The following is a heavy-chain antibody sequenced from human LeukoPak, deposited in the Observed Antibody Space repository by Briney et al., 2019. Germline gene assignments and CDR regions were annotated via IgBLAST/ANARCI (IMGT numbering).Heavy chain of an antibody. CDR1: GFTFSSYW. V-gene: IGHV3-7*03. CDR3: ARGGGLDV. Sequence: GGPLRLSCAASGFTFSSYWMNWARQTPGKGLEWVASINHNGNVNYYVDSVKGRFTISRDNAKNSLYLQMSNLRAEDTAVYFCARGGGLDVWGQGATVTVSS. CDR2: INHNGNVN. J-gene: IGHJ6*02. D-gene: IGHD3-16*01.